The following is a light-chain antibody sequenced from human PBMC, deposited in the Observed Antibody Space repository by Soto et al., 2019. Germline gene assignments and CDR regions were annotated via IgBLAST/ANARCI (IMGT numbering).Light chain of an antibody. Sequence: DIVMTQSPDSLAVSLGERATINCKSSQSVLYSSNNKNYLAWYQQKPGQPPKLLIYWASTRESGVPDRFSGSGSGTDFTLTISRLQCEDVAFYCCQQYYSPWTFGQGTKVEIK. CDR2: WAS. V-gene: IGKV4-1*01. J-gene: IGKJ1*01. CDR3: QQYYSPWT. CDR1: QSVLYSSNNKNY.